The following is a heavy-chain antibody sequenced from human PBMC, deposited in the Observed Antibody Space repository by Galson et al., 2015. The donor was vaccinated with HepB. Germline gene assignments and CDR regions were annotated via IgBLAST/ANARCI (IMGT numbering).Heavy chain of an antibody. CDR1: GYTFTSYA. CDR3: AGVAVAGTWDPPDY. J-gene: IGHJ4*02. Sequence: SVKVSCKASGYTFTSYAMHWVRQAPGQRLEWMGWINAGNGNTKYSQKFQGRVTITRDTSASTAYMELSSLRSEDTAVYYCAGVAVAGTWDPPDYWGQGTLVTVSS. D-gene: IGHD6-19*01. V-gene: IGHV1-3*01. CDR2: INAGNGNT.